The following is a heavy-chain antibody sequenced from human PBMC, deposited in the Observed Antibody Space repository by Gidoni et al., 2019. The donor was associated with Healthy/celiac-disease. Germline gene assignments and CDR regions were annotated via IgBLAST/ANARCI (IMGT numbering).Heavy chain of an antibody. CDR3: ARILNYDLDY. CDR1: GGSISSSSYY. V-gene: IGHV4-39*07. D-gene: IGHD3-22*01. J-gene: IGHJ4*02. Sequence: QLQLQESGPGLVKPSETLSLTCTVSGGSISSSSYYWGWLRQPPGKGLEWIGSIYYSGSTYYNPSLKSRVTISVDTSKNQFSLKLSSVTAADTAVYYCARILNYDLDYWGQGTLVTVSS. CDR2: IYYSGST.